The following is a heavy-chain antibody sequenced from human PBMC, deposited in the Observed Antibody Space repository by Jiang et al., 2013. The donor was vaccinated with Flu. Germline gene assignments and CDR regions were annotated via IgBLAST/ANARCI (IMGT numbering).Heavy chain of an antibody. D-gene: IGHD5-24*01. J-gene: IGHJ4*02. CDR2: IYYTGGT. CDR1: GGSISGYY. CDR3: ARWVAWDLEVAGAFDN. Sequence: SGPGLVKPSETLSLTCNVSGGSISGYYWSWIRQSPQKGLEWIGHIYYTGGTNYSPSLKSRVAISLDASKSQFSLTLSSVTAAGTAVYFCARWVAWDLEVAGAFDNWGREPWSPSPQ. V-gene: IGHV4-59*01.